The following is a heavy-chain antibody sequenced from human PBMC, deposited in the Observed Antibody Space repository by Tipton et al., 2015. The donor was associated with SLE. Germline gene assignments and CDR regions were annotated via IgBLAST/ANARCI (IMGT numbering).Heavy chain of an antibody. J-gene: IGHJ2*01. V-gene: IGHV4-4*07. CDR2: LYKSGNT. CDR1: GDSIRRYH. D-gene: IGHD4-17*01. Sequence: TLSLTCSVSGDSIRRYHWSWIRQSAGKGLEWIGRLYKSGNTNYNPSFKSRVTISVDTSKNQFSLRLSSVTAADTAVYYCARGSDGEYVRYFDVWGPGTLVTVSS. CDR3: ARGSDGEYVRYFDV.